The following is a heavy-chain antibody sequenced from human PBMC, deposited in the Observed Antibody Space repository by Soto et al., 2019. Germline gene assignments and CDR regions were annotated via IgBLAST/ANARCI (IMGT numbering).Heavy chain of an antibody. J-gene: IGHJ6*03. Sequence: GESLKISCKGSGYSFTSYWIGWVRQMPGKVLEWMGIIYPGDSDTRYSPSFQGQVTISADKSISTAYLQWSSLKASDTAMYYCARHPAIAVAGTNYYYYYMDVWGKGTTVTVSS. V-gene: IGHV5-51*01. CDR3: ARHPAIAVAGTNYYYYYMDV. CDR1: GYSFTSYW. D-gene: IGHD6-19*01. CDR2: IYPGDSDT.